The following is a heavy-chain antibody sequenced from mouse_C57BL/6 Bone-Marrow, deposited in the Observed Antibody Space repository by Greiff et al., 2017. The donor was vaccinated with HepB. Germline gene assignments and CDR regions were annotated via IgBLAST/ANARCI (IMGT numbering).Heavy chain of an antibody. Sequence: QVQLQQSGAELARPGASVKLSCKASGYTFTSYGISWVKQRTGQGLEWIGEIYPRSGNTYYNEKFKGKATLTADKSSSTAYMELRSLTSEDSAVYFCARDSYYGSSYWFAYWGQGTLVTVSA. D-gene: IGHD1-1*01. J-gene: IGHJ3*01. CDR3: ARDSYYGSSYWFAY. CDR1: GYTFTSYG. CDR2: IYPRSGNT. V-gene: IGHV1-81*01.